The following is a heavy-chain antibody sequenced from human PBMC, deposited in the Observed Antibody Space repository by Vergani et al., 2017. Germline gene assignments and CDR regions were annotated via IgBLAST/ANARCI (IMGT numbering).Heavy chain of an antibody. D-gene: IGHD3-3*01. J-gene: IGHJ5*02. V-gene: IGHV5-51*03. CDR1: GYSLTNYW. CDR3: AKTHNFSSLYSSYNWFDP. Sequence: EVQLVQSGAEVKKPGESLKIPCQGSGYSLTNYWIAWVPQRPGKGLEWMGIIYAGDSDVRYSPSFQGQVTMSVDKSLSTAYLQWSSLKASDTATYYCAKTHNFSSLYSSYNWFDPWGQGSQVTVSS. CDR2: IYAGDSDV.